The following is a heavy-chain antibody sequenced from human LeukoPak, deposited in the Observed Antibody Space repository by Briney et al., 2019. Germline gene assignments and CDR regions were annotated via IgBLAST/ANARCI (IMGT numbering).Heavy chain of an antibody. Sequence: SETLSLTCAVYGGSFSGYYWSWIRQPPGKGPEWIGETNHSGSTNYNPSLKSRVTISVDTSKNQFSLRLSSVTAADTAIYYCAREIFGARAFQHWGQGILVTVSS. CDR1: GGSFSGYY. J-gene: IGHJ4*02. D-gene: IGHD3-3*01. V-gene: IGHV4-34*01. CDR2: TNHSGST. CDR3: AREIFGARAFQH.